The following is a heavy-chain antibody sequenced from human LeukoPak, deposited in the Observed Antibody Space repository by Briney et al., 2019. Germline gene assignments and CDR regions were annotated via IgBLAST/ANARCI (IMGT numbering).Heavy chain of an antibody. V-gene: IGHV3-15*01. CDR2: IKSKIDGGKS. Sequence: GGSLRLSCAASGFTFYNAWMSWVRQAPGKGLEWVGRIKSKIDGGKSDYAAPGKGRFTMSRYDSINMLYLQMNSLKTEDTAVYYFNTVYYYGSGSYSGCWGQGTLVTVSS. CDR3: NTVYYYGSGSYSGC. J-gene: IGHJ4*02. D-gene: IGHD3-10*01. CDR1: GFTFYNAW.